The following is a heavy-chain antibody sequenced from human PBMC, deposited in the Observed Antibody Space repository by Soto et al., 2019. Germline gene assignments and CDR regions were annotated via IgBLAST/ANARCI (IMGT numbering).Heavy chain of an antibody. D-gene: IGHD2-15*01. V-gene: IGHV3-30*18. CDR3: AKDRSRSRGGFDY. Sequence: VQLVESGGGVVQPGRSLRLSCAASGFTFSSYGMHWVRQAPGKGLEWVAVISYDGSNKYYADSVKGRFTISRDNSKNTLYLQMNSLRAEDTAVYYCAKDRSRSRGGFDYWGQGTLVTVSS. CDR2: ISYDGSNK. J-gene: IGHJ4*02. CDR1: GFTFSSYG.